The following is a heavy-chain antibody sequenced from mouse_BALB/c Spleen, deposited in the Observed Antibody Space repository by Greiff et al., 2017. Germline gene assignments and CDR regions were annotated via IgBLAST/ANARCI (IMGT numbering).Heavy chain of an antibody. J-gene: IGHJ2*01. CDR3: TRGTTGYLDY. Sequence: VQLQQSGTVLARPGASVKMSCKASGYTFTSYWMNWVKQRPGQGLEWIGAIYPGNSDTSYNQKFKGKAKLTAVTSTSTAYMELSSLTNEDSAVYYCTRGTTGYLDYWGQGTTLTVSS. CDR1: GYTFTSYW. CDR2: IYPGNSDT. V-gene: IGHV1-5*01. D-gene: IGHD1-1*01.